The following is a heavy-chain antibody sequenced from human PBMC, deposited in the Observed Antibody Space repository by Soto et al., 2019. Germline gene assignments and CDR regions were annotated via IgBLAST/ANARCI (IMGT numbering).Heavy chain of an antibody. CDR1: GFTFSSYG. J-gene: IGHJ4*02. Sequence: QVQLVESGGGVVQPGRSLRLSCAASGFTFSSYGMHWVRQAPGKGLEWVAVIWYDGSNKYYADSVKGRFTVSRDNSNNTGYLQRNRLRAAYTAVDYCARDMRYSASPRRPRAAGPWCWGVGTRETVSS. CDR2: IWYDGSNK. CDR3: ARDMRYSASPRRPRAAGPWC. V-gene: IGHV3-33*01. D-gene: IGHD2-15*01.